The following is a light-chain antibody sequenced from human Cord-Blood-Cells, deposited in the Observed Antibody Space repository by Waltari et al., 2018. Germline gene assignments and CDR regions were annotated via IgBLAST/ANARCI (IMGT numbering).Light chain of an antibody. J-gene: IGLJ2*01. CDR3: CSYAGSSTCVV. CDR1: SSDVGSYNL. V-gene: IGLV2-23*01. Sequence: QSALTQPASVSGSHGQSITISCPGTSSDVGSYNLVSWYQQHPGKAPKLMIYEGSKRPSGVSNRFSGSNAGNTASLTISGVQAEDGADYYCCSYAGSSTCVVFGGGTKRTVL. CDR2: EGS.